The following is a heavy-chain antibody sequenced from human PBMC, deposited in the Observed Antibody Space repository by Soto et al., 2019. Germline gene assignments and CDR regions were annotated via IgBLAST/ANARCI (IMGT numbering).Heavy chain of an antibody. V-gene: IGHV1-3*01. D-gene: IGHD2-15*01. J-gene: IGHJ4*02. CDR1: GYTFTSYA. Sequence: GASVKVSCKASGYTFTSYAMLWVRQAPGQRLEWMGWINAGNGNTKYSQKLQGRVTITTDTSTSTAYMELRSLRSEDTAVYYCARVYCSGGSCYGIDYWGQGTLVTVSS. CDR3: ARVYCSGGSCYGIDY. CDR2: INAGNGNT.